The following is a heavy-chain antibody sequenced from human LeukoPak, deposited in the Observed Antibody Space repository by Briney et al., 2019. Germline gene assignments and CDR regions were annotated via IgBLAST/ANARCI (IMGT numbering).Heavy chain of an antibody. CDR2: TNHSGYT. Sequence: PSETLSLTCGVSGVPFSNYYWSWVRQSPTQGLEWIGETNHSGYTNYNPSLKSRVTMSIDTSKNQFSLKLTSVTAADAGVYYCTRAVAGHPDWGQGTLVTVSS. D-gene: IGHD6-19*01. CDR1: GVPFSNYY. CDR3: TRAVAGHPD. V-gene: IGHV4-34*01. J-gene: IGHJ4*02.